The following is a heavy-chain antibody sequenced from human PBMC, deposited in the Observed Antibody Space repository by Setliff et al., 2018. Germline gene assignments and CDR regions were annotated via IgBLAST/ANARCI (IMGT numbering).Heavy chain of an antibody. J-gene: IGHJ6*03. CDR2: IYIGGSA. Sequence: SETLSLTCTVSGGSISSYYWSWIRQPAGKGLEWIGHIYIGGSANYNPSLKSRVTMSIDTSKNQFSRKLNSVTAADLAVYYCAREQWLDPPGYYYMDVWAKGPRSPSP. CDR1: GGSISSYY. D-gene: IGHD6-19*01. CDR3: AREQWLDPPGYYYMDV. V-gene: IGHV4-4*07.